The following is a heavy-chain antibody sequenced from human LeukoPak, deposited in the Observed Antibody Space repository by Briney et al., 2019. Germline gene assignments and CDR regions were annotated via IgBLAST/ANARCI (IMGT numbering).Heavy chain of an antibody. Sequence: GGSLRLSCAASGFTFKDSWMSWVRQAPGKGLEWVANMNQDGSAKGYVDSVKGRFTISRDNARNSLYLQMSSLRPEDTAVYYCATYTHWVAGDVWGQGTTVTVSS. CDR2: MNQDGSAK. D-gene: IGHD3-16*01. V-gene: IGHV3-7*01. CDR3: ATYTHWVAGDV. CDR1: GFTFKDSW. J-gene: IGHJ6*02.